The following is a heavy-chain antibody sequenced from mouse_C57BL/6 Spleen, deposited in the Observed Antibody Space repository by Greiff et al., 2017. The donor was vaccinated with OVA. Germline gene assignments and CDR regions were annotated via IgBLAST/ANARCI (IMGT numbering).Heavy chain of an antibody. CDR1: GFSLSTSGMG. Sequence: QVTLKESGPGILQSSQTLSLTCSFSGFSLSTSGMGVSWIRQPSGKGLEWLAHIYWDDDKRYNPFLKSRPTISKDASRNHVFLSITNVDTAGTTTYDCARKKDYDGYYAMDYWGQGTSVTVSS. J-gene: IGHJ4*01. CDR2: IYWDDDK. D-gene: IGHD2-4*01. V-gene: IGHV8-12*01. CDR3: ARKKDYDGYYAMDY.